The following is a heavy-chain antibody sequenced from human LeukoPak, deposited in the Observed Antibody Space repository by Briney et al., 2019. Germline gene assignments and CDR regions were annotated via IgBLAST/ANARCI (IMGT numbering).Heavy chain of an antibody. Sequence: ASVKVSCKASGYTSTSYGISWVRQAPGQGLEWMGWISAYNGNTNYAQKLQGRVTMTTDTSTSTAYMELRSLRSDDTAVYYCARDGYRSPYYYYGMDVWGQGTAVTVSS. CDR3: ARDGYRSPYYYYGMDV. J-gene: IGHJ6*02. V-gene: IGHV1-18*01. CDR2: ISAYNGNT. D-gene: IGHD5-24*01. CDR1: GYTSTSYG.